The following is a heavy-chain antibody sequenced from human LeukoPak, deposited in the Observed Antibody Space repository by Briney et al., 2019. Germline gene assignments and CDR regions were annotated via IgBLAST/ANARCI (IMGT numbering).Heavy chain of an antibody. J-gene: IGHJ3*02. Sequence: SETLSLTCTVSGGSISSYYWSWLRQPPGKGLEWIGYIYYSGSTNYNPSLRSRVTISVDTSKNQFSLKLSSVTAADTAGYYCARDRTYYYDSSGYSPDAFDIWGQGTMVTVSS. CDR2: IYYSGST. V-gene: IGHV4-59*01. D-gene: IGHD3-22*01. CDR1: GGSISSYY. CDR3: ARDRTYYYDSSGYSPDAFDI.